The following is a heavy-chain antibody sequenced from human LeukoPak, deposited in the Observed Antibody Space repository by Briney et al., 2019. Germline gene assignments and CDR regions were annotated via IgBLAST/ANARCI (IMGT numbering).Heavy chain of an antibody. CDR3: ARGGGPKLGFDAFDI. J-gene: IGHJ3*02. CDR2: INSDGSST. CDR1: GFTFSSYW. Sequence: GGSLRLSCAASGFTFSSYWMHWVRQAPGKGLVWVSRINSDGSSTSYADSVKGRFTISRDNAKNTLYLQMNSLRAEDTAVYYCARGGGPKLGFDAFDIWGQGTMVTVSS. V-gene: IGHV3-74*01. D-gene: IGHD6-13*01.